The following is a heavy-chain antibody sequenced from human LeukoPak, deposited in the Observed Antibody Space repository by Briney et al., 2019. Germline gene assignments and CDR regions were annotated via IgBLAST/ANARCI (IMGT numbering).Heavy chain of an antibody. CDR3: ARSHHYDFWSGYAFDP. D-gene: IGHD3-3*01. CDR1: GFTVSSNY. Sequence: GGSLRLSCAASGFTVSSNYMSWVRQAPGKGLEWVSVIYSGGSTYYADSVKGRFTISRDNSKNTLYLQMNSLRAEDTAVYYCARSHHYDFWSGYAFDPWGQGTLVTVSS. V-gene: IGHV3-53*01. CDR2: IYSGGST. J-gene: IGHJ5*02.